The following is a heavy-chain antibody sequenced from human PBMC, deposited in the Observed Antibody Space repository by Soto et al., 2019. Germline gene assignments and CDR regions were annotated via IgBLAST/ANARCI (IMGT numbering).Heavy chain of an antibody. Sequence: SGPTLVNPTQTLTLTCTFSGFSLSTSGMCVSWIRQPPGKALEWLARIDWDDDKYYSTSLKTRLTISKDTSKNQVVLTMTNMDAVDTATYYCARIFVQEQRGGGFYYYYGMDVWGQGTTVTVSS. D-gene: IGHD6-25*01. CDR2: IDWDDDK. J-gene: IGHJ6*02. CDR3: ARIFVQEQRGGGFYYYYGMDV. CDR1: GFSLSTSGMC. V-gene: IGHV2-70*11.